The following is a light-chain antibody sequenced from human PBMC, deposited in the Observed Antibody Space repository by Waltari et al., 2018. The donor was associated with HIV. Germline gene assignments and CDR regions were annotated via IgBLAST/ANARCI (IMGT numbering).Light chain of an antibody. Sequence: SALTQPAPVSGSPGQSINISCSRIDPNIYYQHFVSWYQQHPGKPPRLVLFGVSNRPSGLSPRFSGIRSGSTASLTISGLRSEDEGVYFCSSYTSMKRLVFGGGTELTV. CDR3: SSYTSMKRLV. CDR2: GVS. J-gene: IGLJ2*01. CDR1: DPNIYYQHF. V-gene: IGLV2-14*01.